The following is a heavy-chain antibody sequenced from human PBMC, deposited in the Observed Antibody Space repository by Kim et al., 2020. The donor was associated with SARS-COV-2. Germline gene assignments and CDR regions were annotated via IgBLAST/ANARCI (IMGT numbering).Heavy chain of an antibody. CDR1: GGSFSGYY. V-gene: IGHV4-34*01. CDR3: ARGVLYDYVWGSYRAYYFDY. CDR2: INHSGST. D-gene: IGHD3-16*02. J-gene: IGHJ4*02. Sequence: SETLSLTCAVYGGSFSGYYWSWIRQPPGKGLEWIGEINHSGSTNYNPSLKSRVTISVDTSKNQFSLKLSSVTAADTAVYYCARGVLYDYVWGSYRAYYFDYWGQGTLVTVSS.